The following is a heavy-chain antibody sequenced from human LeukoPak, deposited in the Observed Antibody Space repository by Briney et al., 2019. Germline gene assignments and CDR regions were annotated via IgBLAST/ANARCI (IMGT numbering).Heavy chain of an antibody. Sequence: GGSLRLSCAASGFTFSSCSMNWVRQAPGKGLEWVSSISSSSSYIYYADSVEGRFTISRDNAKNSLYLQMNSLRAEDTAVYYCARDGVTMVRGVISPLGYWGQGTLVTVSS. CDR3: ARDGVTMVRGVISPLGY. V-gene: IGHV3-21*01. CDR2: ISSSSSYI. CDR1: GFTFSSCS. J-gene: IGHJ4*02. D-gene: IGHD3-10*01.